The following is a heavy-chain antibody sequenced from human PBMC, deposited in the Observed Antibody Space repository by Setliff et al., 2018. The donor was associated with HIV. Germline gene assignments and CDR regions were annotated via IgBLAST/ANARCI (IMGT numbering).Heavy chain of an antibody. CDR2: IYHSGKT. Sequence: SETLSLTCSVSGGSISDNKYYWSWIRQPPGKGLEWTGSIYHSGKTYYNPSLKSRLTISVDTSKNQFSLKLSSVTAADTAVYYCARGDSSSWYSDAFDIWGQGTMVTVS. CDR1: GGSISDNKYY. V-gene: IGHV4-39*01. D-gene: IGHD6-13*01. J-gene: IGHJ3*02. CDR3: ARGDSSSWYSDAFDI.